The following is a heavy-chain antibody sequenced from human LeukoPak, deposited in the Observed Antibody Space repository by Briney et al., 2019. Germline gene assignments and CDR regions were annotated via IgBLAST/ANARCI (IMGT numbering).Heavy chain of an antibody. D-gene: IGHD5-12*01. Sequence: SETLSLTCTVSGGSVTSYYWSWIRQSAGKGLQWIGRVYNTGSTKYSPSLQSRVTMSADTSKNQVFLKLTSVTAADTAVYYCAREWYYSGWLAVDPWGQGILVTVSS. CDR2: VYNTGST. CDR1: GGSVTSYY. J-gene: IGHJ5*02. CDR3: AREWYYSGWLAVDP. V-gene: IGHV4-4*07.